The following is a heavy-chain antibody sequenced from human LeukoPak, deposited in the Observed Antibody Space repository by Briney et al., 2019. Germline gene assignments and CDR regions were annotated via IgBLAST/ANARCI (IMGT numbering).Heavy chain of an antibody. D-gene: IGHD6-6*01. CDR1: GGSIRSSLHY. Sequence: KPSETLPLTCTVSGGSIRSSLHYWRWIRQPPGKVLEWIGSIYYSGITYYIPSLRSRVTISVDTSKTQFSLKTSSVTAADTALYYCARHREYNSSFSGWVGTFDYWGQGTLVTVPS. CDR3: ARHREYNSSFSGWVGTFDY. J-gene: IGHJ4*02. V-gene: IGHV4-39*01. CDR2: IYYSGIT.